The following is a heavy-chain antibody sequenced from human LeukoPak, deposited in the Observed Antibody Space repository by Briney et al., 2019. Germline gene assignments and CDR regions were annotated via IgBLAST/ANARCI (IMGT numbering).Heavy chain of an antibody. J-gene: IGHJ4*02. CDR2: ISYDGSIN. CDR3: ARDLKTSGWYGDFDY. Sequence: GGSLRLSCTASGFTFNSYAVHWVRQAPGKGLEWVAVISYDGSINFYAASVKGRFTISRDNSKNTVYLEMNSLRAEDTAVYYCARDLKTSGWYGDFDYWGQGTLVTVSS. CDR1: GFTFNSYA. V-gene: IGHV3-30*14. D-gene: IGHD6-19*01.